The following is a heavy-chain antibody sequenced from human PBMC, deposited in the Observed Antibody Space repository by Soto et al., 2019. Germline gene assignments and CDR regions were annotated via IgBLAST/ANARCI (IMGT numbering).Heavy chain of an antibody. D-gene: IGHD2-21*02. V-gene: IGHV1-69*06. Sequence: SVKVSCKAAGGTFSSYAISWVRQAPGQGLEWMGVIIPIFGTANYAQKFQGRVTITADKSTSTAYMELSSLRSEDTAVYYCANLVVTAILPDYYYYGMDVWGQGTTVTVS. CDR3: ANLVVTAILPDYYYYGMDV. CDR1: GGTFSSYA. J-gene: IGHJ6*01. CDR2: IIPIFGTA.